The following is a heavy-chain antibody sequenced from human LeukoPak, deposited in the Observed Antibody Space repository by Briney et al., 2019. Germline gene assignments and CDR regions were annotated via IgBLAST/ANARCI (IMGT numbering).Heavy chain of an antibody. D-gene: IGHD1-26*01. V-gene: IGHV3-30*03. CDR2: ISKDGSYK. J-gene: IGHJ4*02. Sequence: GGSLRLSCAASGFTFGNHDMHWVRQAPGKGLEWVALISKDGSYKYYADSVKGRFTISRDNSNHTLFLHMNSLTTEDTAVFYXXKPPRWKWDIDYWGQGPVVTAPS. CDR1: GFTFGNHD. CDR3: XKPPRWKWDIDY.